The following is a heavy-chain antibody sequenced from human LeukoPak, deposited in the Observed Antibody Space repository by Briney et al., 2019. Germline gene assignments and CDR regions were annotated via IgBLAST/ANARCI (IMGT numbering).Heavy chain of an antibody. CDR3: ASSYLIDY. CDR1: GFTLSTYW. Sequence: PGGSLRLSPAASGFTLSTYWMYWVRQAPGKGLEWVANIKQDGSETYYMDSVKGRFTISRDNAKNSLYLQMTSHRAEDKAIYYGASSYLIDYWGQGTLVTVSS. J-gene: IGHJ4*02. CDR2: IKQDGSET. V-gene: IGHV3-7*05.